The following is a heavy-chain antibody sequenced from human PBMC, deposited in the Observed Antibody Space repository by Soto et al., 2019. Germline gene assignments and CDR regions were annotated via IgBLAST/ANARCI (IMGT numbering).Heavy chain of an antibody. CDR3: ARAGVTMVREEYNWFDP. CDR2: IYYSGST. D-gene: IGHD3-10*01. CDR1: GGSISSGDYY. J-gene: IGHJ5*02. Sequence: SETLSLTCTVSGGSISSGDYYWSWIRQPPGKGLEWIGYIYYSGSTYYNPSLKRCVTKSVDTSKNQYSLKLSSVTAADTAVYDCARAGVTMVREEYNWFDPWGQGTLVTVSS. V-gene: IGHV4-30-4*01.